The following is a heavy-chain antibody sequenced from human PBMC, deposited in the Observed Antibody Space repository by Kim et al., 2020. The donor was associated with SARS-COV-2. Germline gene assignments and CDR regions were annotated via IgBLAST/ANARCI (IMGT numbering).Heavy chain of an antibody. V-gene: IGHV3-15*01. Sequence: GGSLRLSCAASGFTFSNAWMSWVRQAPGKGLEWVGRIKSKTDGGTTDYAAPVKGRFTISRDDSKTTLYLQMNSLKTEDTAVYYCTTPIAAAGTYYYYYYGMDVGGQGTTVTGSS. D-gene: IGHD6-13*01. J-gene: IGHJ6*02. CDR3: TTPIAAAGTYYYYYYGMDV. CDR1: GFTFSNAW. CDR2: IKSKTDGGTT.